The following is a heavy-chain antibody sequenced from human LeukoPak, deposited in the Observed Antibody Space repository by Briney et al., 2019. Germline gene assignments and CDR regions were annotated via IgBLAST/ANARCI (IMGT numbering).Heavy chain of an antibody. D-gene: IGHD6-13*01. CDR1: GFTFSNYN. Sequence: GGSLRLSCAASGFTFSNYNMHWVRQAPGKGLEWVAVISYDGSNTYYAESVKGRFTISRDNSKNTLCLQMNSLRAEDTAVYYCAKDYGKGSSSWYWYYYYGMDVWGQGTTVTVSS. CDR2: ISYDGSNT. V-gene: IGHV3-30*04. J-gene: IGHJ6*02. CDR3: AKDYGKGSSSWYWYYYYGMDV.